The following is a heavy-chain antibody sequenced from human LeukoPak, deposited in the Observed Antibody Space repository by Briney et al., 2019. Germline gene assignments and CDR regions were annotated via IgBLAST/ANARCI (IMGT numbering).Heavy chain of an antibody. CDR1: GGSISSYY. V-gene: IGHV4-59*08. D-gene: IGHD1-26*01. Sequence: SETLSLTCTVSGGSISSYYWSWIRQPPGKGLEWIGYIYYSGSTNYNPSLKSRVTISVDTSKNQFSLKLSSVTAADTAVYYCARHVKGGSYYFDYWGQGTLVTVSS. J-gene: IGHJ4*02. CDR3: ARHVKGGSYYFDY. CDR2: IYYSGST.